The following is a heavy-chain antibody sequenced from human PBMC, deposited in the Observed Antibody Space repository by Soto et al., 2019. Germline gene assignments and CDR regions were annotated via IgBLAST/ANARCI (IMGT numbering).Heavy chain of an antibody. CDR3: ARESSRSEFDY. CDR2: VDTSGSA. V-gene: IGHV4-4*07. CDR1: GGSIYSYY. Sequence: QVHLQESGPGLVKPSETLSLTCTVSGGSIYSYYWSWIRQPAGKGLEWIGRVDTSGSASYNHSLRSRVTMSLDTSKNQFSLKLNSVTAADTAVYYCARESSRSEFDYWGQGTLVTVSS. J-gene: IGHJ4*02.